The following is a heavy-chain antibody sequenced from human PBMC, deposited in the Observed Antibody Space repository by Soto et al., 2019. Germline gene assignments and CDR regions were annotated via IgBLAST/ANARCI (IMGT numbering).Heavy chain of an antibody. D-gene: IGHD2-21*02. CDR1: GFTFSSYS. CDR3: ARDRDCGGDCYPRPFDY. J-gene: IGHJ4*02. Sequence: EVQLVESGGGWVQPGGSLRLSCAASGFTFSSYSMNWFRQAPGKGLEGVSYISSSSSTIYYADSVKGRFTISRDNAKNSLYLQMNSLRDEDTAVYYCARDRDCGGDCYPRPFDYWGQGTLVTVSS. CDR2: ISSSSSTI. V-gene: IGHV3-48*02.